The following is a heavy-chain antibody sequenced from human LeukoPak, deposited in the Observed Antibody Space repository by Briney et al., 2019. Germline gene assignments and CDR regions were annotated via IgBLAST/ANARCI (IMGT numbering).Heavy chain of an antibody. CDR2: IYYSGST. D-gene: IGHD1-1*01. V-gene: IGHV4-59*01. CDR1: GGSIGTSY. CDR3: ARGGNSLGYAFDI. J-gene: IGHJ3*02. Sequence: PSETLSLTCTVSGGSIGTSYWSWIRQPPGKGLEWIGYIYYSGSTHYNPSLRSRLTTSVDTSKKHFSLRLTSVTAADTAVYYCARGGNSLGYAFDIWGQGTVVTVSS.